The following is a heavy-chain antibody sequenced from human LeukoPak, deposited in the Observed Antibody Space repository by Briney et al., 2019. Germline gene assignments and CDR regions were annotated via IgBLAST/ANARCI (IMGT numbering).Heavy chain of an antibody. CDR2: INPSGGST. V-gene: IGHV1-46*01. D-gene: IGHD3-22*01. Sequence: ASVKVSCKTFGYTFTSYYIHWVRQAPGQGLEWMGIINPSGGSTSYAQKFQGRVTMTRDTSTSTVYMELSSLRSEDTAVYYCARQSDRSGYPDMYFQHWGQGTLVSVSS. CDR1: GYTFTSYY. J-gene: IGHJ1*01. CDR3: ARQSDRSGYPDMYFQH.